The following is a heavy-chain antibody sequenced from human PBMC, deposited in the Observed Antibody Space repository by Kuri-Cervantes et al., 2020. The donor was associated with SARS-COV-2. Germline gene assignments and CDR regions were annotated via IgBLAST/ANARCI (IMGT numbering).Heavy chain of an antibody. CDR2: VDHNGNG. J-gene: IGHJ4*02. CDR3: ARGYYDFWSGYYNFDY. CDR1: GASMSSNF. V-gene: IGHV4-59*08. Sequence: SETLSLTCNVSGASMSSNFWSWIRQPPGKGLEWIGYVDHNGNGNYNPSLKSRVTMAVDTSKNQFSLKLSSVTAADTAVYYCARGYYDFWSGYYNFDYWGQGTLVTVSS. D-gene: IGHD3-3*01.